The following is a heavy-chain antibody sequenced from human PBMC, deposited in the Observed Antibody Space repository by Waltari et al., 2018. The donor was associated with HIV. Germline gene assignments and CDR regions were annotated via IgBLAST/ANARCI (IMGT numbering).Heavy chain of an antibody. D-gene: IGHD3-16*01. J-gene: IGHJ4*02. CDR1: GGSISSSSYY. CDR2: IYYSGNT. V-gene: IGHV4-39*07. Sequence: QLQLQESGPGLVKPSETLSLTCTVSGGSISSSSYYWGWIRQPPGKGLEWIGSIYYSGNTYYNPSLKSRVTISIDTSKNQFSLKLTSVAAADRAQYYCARSRNFNHRLGAYFFDSWGQGILVTVSS. CDR3: ARSRNFNHRLGAYFFDS.